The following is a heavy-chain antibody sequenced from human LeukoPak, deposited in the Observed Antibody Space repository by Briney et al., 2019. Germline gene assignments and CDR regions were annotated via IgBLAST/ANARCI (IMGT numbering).Heavy chain of an antibody. Sequence: PEGSLRLSCVASGFTVSSNYMSWVRQAPGKGLEWVSVIYSGGGTYYADSVKGRFTISRDNSKNTLYLQMNSLSADDTAVYYCARDDRRDGHNYAFDYWGQGTPVTVSS. D-gene: IGHD5-24*01. CDR3: ARDDRRDGHNYAFDY. J-gene: IGHJ4*02. V-gene: IGHV3-53*01. CDR2: IYSGGGT. CDR1: GFTVSSNY.